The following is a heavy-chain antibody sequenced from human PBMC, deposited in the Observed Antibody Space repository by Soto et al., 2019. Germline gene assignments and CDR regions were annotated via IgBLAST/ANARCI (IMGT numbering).Heavy chain of an antibody. CDR2: FDPAKAET. J-gene: IGHJ4*02. V-gene: IGHV1-24*01. CDR3: ATGDQLSAEVTGISFSF. D-gene: IGHD2-21*02. CDR1: GYTLSELS. Sequence: ASVKVSCKVSGYTLSELSLHWVRQAPGKGLGWLAGFDPAKAETFYAQNFQGRVTVTEDPSTDTAYMQLSSLRYEDTAIYYCATGDQLSAEVTGISFSFWGQGTLVTVSS.